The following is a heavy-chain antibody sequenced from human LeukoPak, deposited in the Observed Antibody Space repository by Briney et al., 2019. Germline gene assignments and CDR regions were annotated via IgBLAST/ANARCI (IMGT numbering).Heavy chain of an antibody. V-gene: IGHV3-53*01. D-gene: IGHD7-27*01. CDR3: AMASWGYDFDN. CDR2: IYNNGNI. J-gene: IGHJ4*02. CDR1: GFSITDNY. Sequence: GGSLRLSCEASGFSITDNYMSWVRQAPGKGLEWLSVIYNNGNIYYRDSVKGRFSISRDISKNTVYLQMSSLTVDDTAMYYCAMASWGYDFDNWGQGTLAAVSS.